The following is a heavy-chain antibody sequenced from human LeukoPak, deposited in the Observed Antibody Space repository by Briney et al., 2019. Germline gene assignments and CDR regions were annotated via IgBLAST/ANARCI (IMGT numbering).Heavy chain of an antibody. CDR3: ARAVDIVATILMTTVTTDAFDI. V-gene: IGHV1-18*01. J-gene: IGHJ3*02. D-gene: IGHD5-12*01. CDR2: ISAYNGNT. Sequence: GASVKVSCKASGYTFTSYGISWVRQAPGQGLEWMGWISAYNGNTNYAQKLQGRVTMTTDTSTSTAYMELRSLRSDDTAVYYCARAVDIVATILMTTVTTDAFDIWGQGTMVTVSS. CDR1: GYTFTSYG.